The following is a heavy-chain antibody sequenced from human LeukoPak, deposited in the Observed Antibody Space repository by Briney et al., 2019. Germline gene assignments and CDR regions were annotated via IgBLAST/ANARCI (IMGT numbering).Heavy chain of an antibody. CDR2: IYYSWST. CDR3: ARGARGTGDRWDYYYHYGMDV. Sequence: SETLSLTYTVSGGSISSYYWNWLRQPPAKGVEGLGYIYYSWSTNYNPSLKSRVTISVDTSKNQFSLKLSSVTAADTAVYYCARGARGTGDRWDYYYHYGMDVWGQGTTVTVSS. CDR1: GGSISSYY. V-gene: IGHV4-59*08. D-gene: IGHD7-27*01. J-gene: IGHJ6*02.